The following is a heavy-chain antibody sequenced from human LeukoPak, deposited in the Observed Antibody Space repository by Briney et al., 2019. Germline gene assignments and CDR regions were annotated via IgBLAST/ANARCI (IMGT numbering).Heavy chain of an antibody. CDR1: GFTFSNDW. Sequence: GGSLRLSCEASGFTFSNDWMGWVRQAPGKGLEWVANIRQDGGEQYYMDSVKGRFTISRDNGKNSAYLQMNSLRVEDTAVYYCARKGAANWYFDLWGRGTLVTVSS. CDR3: ARKGAANWYFDL. D-gene: IGHD1-26*01. V-gene: IGHV3-7*01. J-gene: IGHJ2*01. CDR2: IRQDGGEQ.